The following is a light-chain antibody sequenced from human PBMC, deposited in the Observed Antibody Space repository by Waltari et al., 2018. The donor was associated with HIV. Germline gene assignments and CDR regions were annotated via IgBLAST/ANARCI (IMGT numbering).Light chain of an antibody. CDR2: EVS. CDR1: SRDVGSYNL. Sequence: QSALTQPASVSGSPGQSITISCTGTSRDVGSYNLVAWYQQPPGKAPKPMIYEVSKRPSGVSNRFSGSKSGNTASLTISGLQAEDEADYYCCSYAGSWVFGGGTKLTVL. V-gene: IGLV2-23*02. CDR3: CSYAGSWV. J-gene: IGLJ3*02.